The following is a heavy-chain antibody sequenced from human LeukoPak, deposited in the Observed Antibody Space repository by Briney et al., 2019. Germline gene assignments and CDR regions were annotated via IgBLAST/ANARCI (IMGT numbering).Heavy chain of an antibody. J-gene: IGHJ5*02. D-gene: IGHD6-13*01. CDR3: AREGGIAADT. Sequence: SVKVSCKASGYTFTNYAISWVRQAPGQGLEWMGGIIPIFGTANYAQKFQGRVTITADESTSTAYMELGSLRSEDTAVYYCAREGGIAADTWGQGTLVTVSS. V-gene: IGHV1-69*13. CDR1: GYTFTNYA. CDR2: IIPIFGTA.